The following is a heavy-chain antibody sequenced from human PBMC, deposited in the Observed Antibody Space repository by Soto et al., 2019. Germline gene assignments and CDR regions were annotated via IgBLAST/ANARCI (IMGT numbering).Heavy chain of an antibody. CDR3: ASIGYYDFWSGSQVGYYYYGIDV. J-gene: IGHJ6*02. V-gene: IGHV4-39*01. Sequence: KPSETLSLTCTVSGGSISSSSYYWGWIRQPPGKGLEWIGSIYYSGSTYYNPSLKSRVTISVDTSKNQFSLKLSSVTAADTAVYYCASIGYYDFWSGSQVGYYYYGIDVWGQGTTVTVYS. CDR1: GGSISSSSYY. D-gene: IGHD3-3*01. CDR2: IYYSGST.